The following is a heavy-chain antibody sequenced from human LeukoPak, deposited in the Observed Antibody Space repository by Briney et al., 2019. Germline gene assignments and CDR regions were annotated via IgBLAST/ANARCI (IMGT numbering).Heavy chain of an antibody. CDR3: ARELNGPGNWFDP. V-gene: IGHV3-64*01. CDR2: ISGNGGNT. Sequence: GGSLRLSCAASGFTFSTYAMHWVRQAPGKGLEYVSAISGNGGNTYYANSVKGRFTISRDNSKNTLYLQMGSLRAEDMAVYYCARELNGPGNWFDPWGQGTLVTVSS. J-gene: IGHJ5*02. CDR1: GFTFSTYA. D-gene: IGHD1-1*01.